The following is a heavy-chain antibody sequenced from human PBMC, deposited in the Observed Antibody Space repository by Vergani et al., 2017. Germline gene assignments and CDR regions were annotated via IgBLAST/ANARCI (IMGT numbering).Heavy chain of an antibody. V-gene: IGHV3-7*03. Sequence: EVQLVESGGGLVQPGGSLRLSCAASGFTFSSYWMSWVRQAPGKGLEWVANIKQDGSEKYYVDSVKGRFTISGDNAKNSLYLQMNSLRAEDTAVYYCARDLTPGGAAAGTSPFDYWGQGTLVTVSA. CDR1: GFTFSSYW. J-gene: IGHJ4*02. D-gene: IGHD6-13*01. CDR3: ARDLTPGGAAAGTSPFDY. CDR2: IKQDGSEK.